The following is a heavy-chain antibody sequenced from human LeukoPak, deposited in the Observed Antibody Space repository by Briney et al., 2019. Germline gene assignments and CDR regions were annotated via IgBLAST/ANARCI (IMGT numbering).Heavy chain of an antibody. CDR3: ARDDRWRTGGSDY. D-gene: IGHD1-14*01. V-gene: IGHV1-69*01. Sequence: VKVSCKASGGTFSSYAISWVRQAPGQGLEWMGGIIPIFSTANYAQKFQGRVTITADESTSTAYMELSSLRSEDTAVYYCARDDRWRTGGSDYWGQGTLVTVSS. J-gene: IGHJ4*02. CDR2: IIPIFSTA. CDR1: GGTFSSYA.